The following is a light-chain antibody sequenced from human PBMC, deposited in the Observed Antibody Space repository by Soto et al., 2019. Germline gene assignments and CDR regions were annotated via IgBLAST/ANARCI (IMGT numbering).Light chain of an antibody. J-gene: IGKJ1*01. V-gene: IGKV3-15*01. CDR3: QQYNKWPPWT. CDR2: GAS. CDR1: QDVSTN. Sequence: EIVMTQSPATLSVSPGERATLSCRAGQDVSTNLAWYQQKPGQAPRLLIYGASTRATGVAARFSGSGSGTELNLTITSLQSEDSAVHYCQQYNKWPPWTFGQGTKVEFK.